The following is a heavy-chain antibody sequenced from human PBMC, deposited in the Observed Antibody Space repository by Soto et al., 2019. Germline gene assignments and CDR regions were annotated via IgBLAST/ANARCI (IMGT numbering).Heavy chain of an antibody. Sequence: ASVKVSCKASSYTFTSYGISWVRQAPGQGLEWMGWISAYNGNTNYAQKFQGRVTMTRDTSTSTVYMELSSLRSEDTAVYYCARDGSDSGYDLGTPSVFDYWGQGTLVTVSS. D-gene: IGHD5-12*01. J-gene: IGHJ4*02. V-gene: IGHV1-18*01. CDR1: SYTFTSYG. CDR3: ARDGSDSGYDLGTPSVFDY. CDR2: ISAYNGNT.